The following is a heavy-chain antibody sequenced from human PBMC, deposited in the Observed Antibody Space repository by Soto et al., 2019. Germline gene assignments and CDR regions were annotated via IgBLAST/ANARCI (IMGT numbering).Heavy chain of an antibody. CDR2: ISNYNGIT. Sequence: QVQLVQSGAEVKKPGASVKVSCKASGYIFTSYGISWVRQAPGEGLEWMGWISNYNGITNYAQKVQGRVTMTTDRSTRTAYMELRSLRSDDTAVYYCAESMGGSGTYVSWGQGTLVTVSS. V-gene: IGHV1-18*01. CDR1: GYIFTSYG. D-gene: IGHD3-10*01. CDR3: AESMGGSGTYVS. J-gene: IGHJ4*02.